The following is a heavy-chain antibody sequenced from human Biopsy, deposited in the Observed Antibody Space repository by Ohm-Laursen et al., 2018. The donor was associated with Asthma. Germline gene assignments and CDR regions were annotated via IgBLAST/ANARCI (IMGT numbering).Heavy chain of an antibody. V-gene: IGHV1-18*01. CDR2: ISVYNGNT. CDR1: GYTFNSAG. CDR3: ARAVDYSHYYGIDV. Sequence: SVKASCKTSGYTFNSAGITWVRQAPGQGLGWMGWISVYNGNTKVAQKLQDRVTMITDTSTSTAYMELRSLRSDDTAVYFCARAVDYSHYYGIDVWGQGTTVTVS. D-gene: IGHD3-10*01. J-gene: IGHJ6*02.